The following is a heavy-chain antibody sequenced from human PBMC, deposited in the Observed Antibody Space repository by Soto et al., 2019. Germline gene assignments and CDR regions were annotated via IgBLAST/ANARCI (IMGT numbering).Heavy chain of an antibody. CDR1: GFTFSSYG. CDR3: ARDHTTPWSLKIEYYFDY. D-gene: IGHD3-3*01. CDR2: IWYDGSNK. Sequence: PGGSLRLSCAASGFTFSSYGMHWVRQAPGKGLEWVAVIWYDGSNKYYADSVKGRFTISRDNSKNTLYLQMNSLRAEDTAVYYCARDHTTPWSLKIEYYFDYWGQGTLVTVSS. J-gene: IGHJ4*02. V-gene: IGHV3-33*01.